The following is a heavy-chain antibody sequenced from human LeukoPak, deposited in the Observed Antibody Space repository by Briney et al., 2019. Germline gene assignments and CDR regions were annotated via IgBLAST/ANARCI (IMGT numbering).Heavy chain of an antibody. V-gene: IGHV4-34*01. D-gene: IGHD5/OR15-5a*01. J-gene: IGHJ3*02. CDR2: INHSGST. Sequence: SETLSLTCAVYGGSFSGYYWSWIRQPPGKGLEWIGEINHSGSTNYNPSLKSRVTISADTSKYQFSLKLSSVTAADTAVYDCARGRRQWALLRRAFDIWGQGTMVTVSS. CDR3: ARGRRQWALLRRAFDI. CDR1: GGSFSGYY.